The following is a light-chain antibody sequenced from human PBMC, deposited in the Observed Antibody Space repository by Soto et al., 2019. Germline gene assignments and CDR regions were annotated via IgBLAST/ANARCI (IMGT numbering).Light chain of an antibody. CDR2: KVS. V-gene: IGKV2-30*01. CDR3: MQGTNWRT. CDR1: QSLVFSDGNTY. Sequence: DVVLTQSPLSLPVTLGQPASISCRSIQSLVFSDGNTYLNWFHQRPGQSPRRLIYKVSNRDSGVPDRFSGSGSGTDFTLKISRVESEDVGVYYCMQGTNWRTFGQGTKVDIK. J-gene: IGKJ1*01.